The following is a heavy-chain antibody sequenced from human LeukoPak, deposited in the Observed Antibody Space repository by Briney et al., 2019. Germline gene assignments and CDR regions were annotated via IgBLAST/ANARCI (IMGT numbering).Heavy chain of an antibody. J-gene: IGHJ4*02. CDR2: ISAYNGNT. CDR1: GYTFTSYG. V-gene: IGHV1-18*01. Sequence: ASVKVSCKASGYTFTSYGIGRVRQAPGQGLEWMGWISAYNGNTNYAQKLQGRVTMTTDTSTSTAYMELRSLRSDDTAVYYCARVVYDSSGYYPPVDYWGQGTLVTVSS. CDR3: ARVVYDSSGYYPPVDY. D-gene: IGHD3-22*01.